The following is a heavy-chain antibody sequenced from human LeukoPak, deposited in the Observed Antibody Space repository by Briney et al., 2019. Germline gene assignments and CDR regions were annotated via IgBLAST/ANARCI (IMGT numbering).Heavy chain of an antibody. Sequence: GRSLRLSCAASGFTFSSYGMHWVRQAPGKGLEWVAVIWYDGSNKYYADSVKGRFTISRDNSKNTLYLQMNSLRAEDTAVYYCAGALSSGSYGWFDPWGQGTLVTVSS. CDR3: AGALSSGSYGWFDP. V-gene: IGHV3-33*01. CDR1: GFTFSSYG. CDR2: IWYDGSNK. D-gene: IGHD1-26*01. J-gene: IGHJ5*02.